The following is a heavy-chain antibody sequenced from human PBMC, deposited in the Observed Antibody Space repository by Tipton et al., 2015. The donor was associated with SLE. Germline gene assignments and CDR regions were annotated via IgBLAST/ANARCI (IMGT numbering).Heavy chain of an antibody. CDR2: IYTSGST. V-gene: IGHV4-4*07. CDR3: ARSAQTYYYGSGSYRYFDY. D-gene: IGHD3-10*01. J-gene: IGHJ4*02. Sequence: TLSLTCTVSGGSISSYYWSWIRQPAGKGLEWIGRIYTSGSTNYNPSLKSRVTMSVDTSKNQFSLKLSSVTAADTAVYYCARSAQTYYYGSGSYRYFDYWGQGTLVTVSS. CDR1: GGSISSYY.